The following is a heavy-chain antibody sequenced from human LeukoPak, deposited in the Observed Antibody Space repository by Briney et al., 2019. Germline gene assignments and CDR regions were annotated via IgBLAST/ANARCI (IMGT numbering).Heavy chain of an antibody. Sequence: GGSLRLSCAAAGFTFSSEAMSWVRQAPGKGLEWVSAISGSGGSTYYADSVKGRFTISRDNAKNSLYLQMNSLRAEDAAVYYCASPLGYCSGGSCLTDAFDIWGQGTMVTVSS. V-gene: IGHV3-23*01. J-gene: IGHJ3*02. CDR3: ASPLGYCSGGSCLTDAFDI. D-gene: IGHD2-15*01. CDR1: GFTFSSEA. CDR2: ISGSGGST.